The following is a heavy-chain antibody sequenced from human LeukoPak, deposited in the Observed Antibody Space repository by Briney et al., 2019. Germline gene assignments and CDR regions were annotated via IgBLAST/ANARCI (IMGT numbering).Heavy chain of an antibody. CDR3: ATSGFGVGATIDY. CDR2: ISGSGGST. CDR1: GFTFSSYA. D-gene: IGHD1-26*01. V-gene: IGHV3-23*01. J-gene: IGHJ4*02. Sequence: GGSLRLPCAASGFTFSSYAMSWVRQAPGKGLEWVSAISGSGGSTYYADSVKGRFTISRDNSKNTLYLQMNSLRAEDTAVYYCATSGFGVGATIDYWGQGTLVTVSS.